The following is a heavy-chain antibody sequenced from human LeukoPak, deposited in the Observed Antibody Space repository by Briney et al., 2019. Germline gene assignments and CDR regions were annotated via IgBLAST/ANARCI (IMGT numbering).Heavy chain of an antibody. D-gene: IGHD6-6*01. CDR3: ARDELFRVGSSWGSESLN. CDR2: INWNGGST. J-gene: IGHJ4*02. CDR1: GFTFDDYG. V-gene: IGHV3-20*04. Sequence: PGGSLRLSCAASGFTFDDYGMSWVRQAPGKGLEWVSGINWNGGSTGYADSVKGRFTISRDNAKNSLYLQMNSLRAEDTALYYCARDELFRVGSSWGSESLNWGQGTLVTVSS.